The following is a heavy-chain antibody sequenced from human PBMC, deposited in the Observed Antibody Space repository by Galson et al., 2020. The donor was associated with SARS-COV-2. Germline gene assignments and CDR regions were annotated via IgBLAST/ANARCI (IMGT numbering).Heavy chain of an antibody. CDR2: ISSSGSTI. Sequence: NSGGSLRLSCAASGFTFSDYYMSWIRQAPGKGLEWVSYISSSGSTIYYADSVKGRFTISRDNAKNSLYLQMNSLRAEDTAVYYCARDYMVRGVRPSPFDVGGQGTMVTVSS. V-gene: IGHV3-11*01. CDR1: GFTFSDYY. D-gene: IGHD3-10*01. J-gene: IGHJ3*01. CDR3: ARDYMVRGVRPSPFDV.